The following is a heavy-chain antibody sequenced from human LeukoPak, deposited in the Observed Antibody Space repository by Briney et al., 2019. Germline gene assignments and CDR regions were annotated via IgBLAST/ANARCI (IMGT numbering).Heavy chain of an antibody. CDR3: AKGYYDYVWGSYYFDY. D-gene: IGHD3-16*01. V-gene: IGHV3-23*01. Sequence: GGSLRLSXAASGFTFSSYAMSWVRQAPGRGLEWVSAISGSGGSTYYADSVKGRFTISRDNSRDTLYLQMNSLRAEDTAVYYCAKGYYDYVWGSYYFDYWGQGTLVTVSS. J-gene: IGHJ4*02. CDR1: GFTFSSYA. CDR2: ISGSGGST.